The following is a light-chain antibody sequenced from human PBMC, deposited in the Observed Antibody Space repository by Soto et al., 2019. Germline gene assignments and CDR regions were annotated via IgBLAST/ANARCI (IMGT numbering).Light chain of an antibody. J-gene: IGKJ5*01. V-gene: IGKV1-33*01. CDR3: QQYDDLPIT. CDR1: HAISIF. CDR2: DTS. Sequence: DIQMTQSPSSLSASVGDRVTITCQASHAISIFLNWYQQTPGKPPKLLIYDTSNLATGVPSRFSGSGSGTDFTFTISSLQPEDIATYYCQQYDDLPITFGQGTRLEI.